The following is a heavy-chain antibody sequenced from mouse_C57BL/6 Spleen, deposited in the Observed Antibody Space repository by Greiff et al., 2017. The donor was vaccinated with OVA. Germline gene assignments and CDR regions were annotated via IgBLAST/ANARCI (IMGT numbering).Heavy chain of an antibody. CDR2: INPYNGDT. J-gene: IGHJ2*01. D-gene: IGHD1-1*01. V-gene: IGHV1-20*01. CDR1: GYSFTGYF. Sequence: EVKLQESGPELVKPGDSVKISCKASGYSFTGYFMNWVMQSHGKSLEWIGRINPYNGDTFYNQKFKGKATLTVDKSSSTAHMELRSLTSEDSAVYYCAREGGTTVVGRGYFDYWGQGTTLTVSS. CDR3: AREGGTTVVGRGYFDY.